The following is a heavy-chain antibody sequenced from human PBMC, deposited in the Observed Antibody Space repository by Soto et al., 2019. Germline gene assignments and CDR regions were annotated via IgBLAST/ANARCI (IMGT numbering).Heavy chain of an antibody. Sequence: GGSLRLSCAASGFTFSSYAMHWVRQAPGKGLEWVAVISYDGSNKYYADSVKGRFTISRDNSKNTLYLQMNSLRAEDTAVYYCARDYTRVVVAALLNWFDPWGQGTLVTVSS. CDR1: GFTFSSYA. D-gene: IGHD2-15*01. V-gene: IGHV3-30-3*01. CDR2: ISYDGSNK. J-gene: IGHJ5*02. CDR3: ARDYTRVVVAALLNWFDP.